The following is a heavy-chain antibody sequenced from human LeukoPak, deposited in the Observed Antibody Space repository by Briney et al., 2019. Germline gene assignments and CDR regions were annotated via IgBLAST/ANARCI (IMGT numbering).Heavy chain of an antibody. Sequence: SETLSLTCTVSGGSISSSSYYWGWIRQPPGKGLEWIGRSYYSGSTYYNPSLKSRVTISVDTSKNQFSLKLSSVTAADTAVYYCARLPWMITFGGVIVRLDYWGQGTLVTVSS. J-gene: IGHJ4*02. CDR1: GGSISSSSYY. CDR2: SYYSGST. D-gene: IGHD3-16*02. V-gene: IGHV4-39*01. CDR3: ARLPWMITFGGVIVRLDY.